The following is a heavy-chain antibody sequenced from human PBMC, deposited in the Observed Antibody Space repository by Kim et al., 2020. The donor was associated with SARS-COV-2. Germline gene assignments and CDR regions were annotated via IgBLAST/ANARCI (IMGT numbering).Heavy chain of an antibody. CDR3: ARGGPGYSSGWPYYYYGMDV. J-gene: IGHJ6*02. CDR2: IGTAGDT. D-gene: IGHD6-19*01. Sequence: GGSLRLSCAASGFTFSSYDMHWVRQATGKGLEWVSAIGTAGDTYYPGSVKGRFTISRENAKNSLYLQMNSLRAGDTAVYYCARGGPGYSSGWPYYYYGMDVWRPGPSVTVSS. CDR1: GFTFSSYD. V-gene: IGHV3-13*04.